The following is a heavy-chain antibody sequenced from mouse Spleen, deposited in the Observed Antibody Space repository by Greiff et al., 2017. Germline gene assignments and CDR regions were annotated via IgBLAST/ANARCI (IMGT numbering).Heavy chain of an antibody. CDR2: IYPRDGST. D-gene: IGHD2-4*01. CDR3: AREITRRAFAY. CDR1: GYTFTSYD. V-gene: IGHV1-85*01. J-gene: IGHJ3*01. Sequence: QVQLQQSGPELVKPGASVKLSCKASGYTFTSYDINWVKQRPGQGLEWIGWIYPRDGSTKYNEKFKGTATLTVDTSSSTAYMELHSLTSEDSAVYFCAREITRRAFAYWGQGTLVTVSA.